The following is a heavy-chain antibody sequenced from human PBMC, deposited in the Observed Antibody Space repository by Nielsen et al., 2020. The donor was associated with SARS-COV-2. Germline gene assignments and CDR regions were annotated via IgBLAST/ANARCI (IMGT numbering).Heavy chain of an antibody. J-gene: IGHJ4*02. V-gene: IGHV3-15*01. CDR1: GFPITNAW. CDR3: TTDAPRSNWGRPFES. Sequence: GESLKISCAASGFPITNAWMTWVRQAPGKGLEWVGRIKGKSDGGTTDYAAPVKGRCTISRDDSKNTVYLQMNSLKTEDTAVYFCTTDAPRSNWGRPFESWDQGALVTVSS. D-gene: IGHD7-27*01. CDR2: IKGKSDGGTT.